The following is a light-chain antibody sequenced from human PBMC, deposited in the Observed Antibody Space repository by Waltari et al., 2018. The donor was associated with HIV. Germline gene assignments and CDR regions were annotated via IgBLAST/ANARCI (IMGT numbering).Light chain of an antibody. CDR3: QESYNMPYT. CDR1: QSVKNH. V-gene: IGKV1-39*01. Sequence: DIQMTQSPSSLSASVGDSVTITCRASQSVKNHLNWYQQKEGKAPKVLIYAASSLQSGVPSRFSGSGSGTDFTLTINSQQPEDSATYLCQESYNMPYTFGQGTKLEIK. CDR2: AAS. J-gene: IGKJ2*01.